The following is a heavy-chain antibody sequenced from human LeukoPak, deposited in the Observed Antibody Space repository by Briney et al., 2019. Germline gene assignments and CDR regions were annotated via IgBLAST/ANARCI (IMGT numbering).Heavy chain of an antibody. Sequence: PGGSLRLSCAASGFRINDVWVSWVRQAPGKGLEWVGRSKGKTGGGTTDIAAPGQGRFTISRDDSKNLLSLQMDTLEIEDTTVYYCTAGGDGTYSSDYWGQGTLVTVSS. CDR2: SKGKTGGGTT. CDR1: GFRINDVW. CDR3: TAGGDGTYSSDY. V-gene: IGHV3-15*01. D-gene: IGHD1-26*01. J-gene: IGHJ4*02.